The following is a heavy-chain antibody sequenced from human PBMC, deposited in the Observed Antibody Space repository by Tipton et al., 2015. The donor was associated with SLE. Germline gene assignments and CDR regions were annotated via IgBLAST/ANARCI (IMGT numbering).Heavy chain of an antibody. CDR3: ARAGVPWGIAAAATDY. J-gene: IGHJ4*02. Sequence: QVQLVQSGAEVKKPGASVKVSCKASGYTFTGYYMHWVRQAPGQGLEWMGRINPNSGGTNYAQKFQGRVTMTRDTSISTAYMELSRLRSDDTAVYYCARAGVPWGIAAAATDYWGQGTLVTVSS. CDR2: INPNSGGT. CDR1: GYTFTGYY. V-gene: IGHV1-2*06. D-gene: IGHD6-13*01.